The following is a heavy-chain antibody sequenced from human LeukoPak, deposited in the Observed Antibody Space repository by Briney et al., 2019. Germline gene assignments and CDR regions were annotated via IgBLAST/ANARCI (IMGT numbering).Heavy chain of an antibody. J-gene: IGHJ4*02. V-gene: IGHV3-30*04. D-gene: IGHD3-3*01. CDR1: GFTFSSYA. Sequence: GGSLRLSCAASGFTFSSYAMHWVRQAPGKGLEWVAVISHDGSSKYYADSVKGRFTISRDNSKNTLYLQMNSLRAEDTAVYYCARGYYDFWSGYFDYWGQGTLVTVSS. CDR2: ISHDGSSK. CDR3: ARGYYDFWSGYFDY.